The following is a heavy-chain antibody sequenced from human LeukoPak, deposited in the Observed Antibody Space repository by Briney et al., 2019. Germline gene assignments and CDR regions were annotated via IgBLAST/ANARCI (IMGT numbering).Heavy chain of an antibody. CDR3: ARGWTPLYYYDSSGYVIGD. CDR2: INHSGST. CDR1: GGSFSGYY. D-gene: IGHD3-22*01. V-gene: IGHV4-34*01. Sequence: SETLSLTCAVYGGSFSGYYWSWIRQPPGKGLEWIGEINHSGSTNYNPSLKSRVTISVDTSKNQFSLKLSSVTAADTAVYYCARGWTPLYYYDSSGYVIGDWGQGTLVTVSS. J-gene: IGHJ4*02.